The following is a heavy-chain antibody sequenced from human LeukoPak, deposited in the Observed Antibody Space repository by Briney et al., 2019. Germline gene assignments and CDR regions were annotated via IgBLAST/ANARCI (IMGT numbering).Heavy chain of an antibody. CDR2: IRTNSSDI. CDR3: ARVADEGTYRYLDY. CDR1: GFTFSRYP. J-gene: IGHJ4*02. D-gene: IGHD3-16*02. Sequence: PGGSLRLSCVASGFTFSRYPMNWVRQAPGKGLEWVSFIRTNSSDIYYADSVKGRFTISRDNAKKSLYLQMNSLRADDTAVYYCARVADEGTYRYLDYWGQGTLVTVSS. V-gene: IGHV3-21*01.